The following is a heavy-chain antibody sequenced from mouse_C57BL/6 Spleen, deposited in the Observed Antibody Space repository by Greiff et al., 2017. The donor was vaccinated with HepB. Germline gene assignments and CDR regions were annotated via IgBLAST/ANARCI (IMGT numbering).Heavy chain of an antibody. Sequence: VQLQQSGAELVKPGASVKLSCKASGYTFTSYWMQWVKQRPGQGLEWIGEIDPSDSYTNYNQKFKGKATLTVDTSSSTAYMQLSSLTSEDSAVYYCARGGSSYGFDYWGQGTTLTVSS. CDR2: IDPSDSYT. CDR3: ARGGSSYGFDY. D-gene: IGHD1-1*01. CDR1: GYTFTSYW. V-gene: IGHV1-50*01. J-gene: IGHJ2*01.